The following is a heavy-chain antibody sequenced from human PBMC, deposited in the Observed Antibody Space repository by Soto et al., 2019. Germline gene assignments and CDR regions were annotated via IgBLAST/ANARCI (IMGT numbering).Heavy chain of an antibody. V-gene: IGHV3-7*01. CDR2: IKQDGSEI. CDR1: GFAFDTLW. Sequence: GGSLRLSCAASGFAFDTLWMNWVRQAPGKGLEWVATIKQDGSEIYYVDSVKGRFTISRDNAQNSLYLQMNDLTVEDTAVYYCAGDVLVWGRGSLVTVSS. D-gene: IGHD2-8*01. J-gene: IGHJ4*02. CDR3: AGDVLV.